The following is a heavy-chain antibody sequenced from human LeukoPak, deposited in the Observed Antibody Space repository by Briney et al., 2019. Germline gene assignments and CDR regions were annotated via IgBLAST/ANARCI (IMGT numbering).Heavy chain of an antibody. V-gene: IGHV1-8*03. CDR1: GYTFTSYD. Sequence: ASVKVSCKASGYTFTSYDINWVRQATGQGLEWMGWMNPNSGNTGYAQKFQGRVTITRNTSISTAYMELSSLRSEDTAVYYCAAGKYDCSGGSCSNWYFDLWGRGTLVTVSS. CDR3: AAGKYDCSGGSCSNWYFDL. J-gene: IGHJ2*01. CDR2: MNPNSGNT. D-gene: IGHD2-15*01.